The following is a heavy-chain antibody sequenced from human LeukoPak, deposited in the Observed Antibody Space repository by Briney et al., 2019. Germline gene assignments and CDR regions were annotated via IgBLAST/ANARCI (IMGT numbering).Heavy chain of an antibody. J-gene: IGHJ4*02. CDR3: AREAIVVAGYFDY. Sequence: GGSLRLSCAASGFSVSTNYMSWVRQAPGKGLEWVSLIYSDGSTYYADSVKGRFTISRDNSKNTLYLQVNSLRAEDTAVYYCAREAIVVAGYFDYWGQGTLVTVSS. V-gene: IGHV3-53*01. D-gene: IGHD6-19*01. CDR2: IYSDGST. CDR1: GFSVSTNY.